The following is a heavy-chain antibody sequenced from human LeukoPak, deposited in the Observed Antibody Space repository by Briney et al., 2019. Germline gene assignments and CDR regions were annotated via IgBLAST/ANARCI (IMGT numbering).Heavy chain of an antibody. Sequence: GGSLRLSCSASGFTFSTSALHWVRQAPGKGLEHVSSISTNGGSTYYADSVKGRCTISRDNSRNTLFLQMSSLRAEDTAVYYCVRDLTWGQGTLVTVSS. D-gene: IGHD4/OR15-4a*01. CDR2: ISTNGGST. CDR3: VRDLT. V-gene: IGHV3-64D*08. J-gene: IGHJ4*02. CDR1: GFTFSTSA.